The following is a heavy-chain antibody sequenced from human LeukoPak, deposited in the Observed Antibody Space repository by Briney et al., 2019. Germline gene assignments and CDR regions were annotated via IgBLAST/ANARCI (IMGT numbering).Heavy chain of an antibody. Sequence: SVTVSCKASGGTFSSYAISWVRQAPGQGLEWMGRIIPILGIANYAQKFQGRVTITADKSTSTAYMELSSLRSEDTAVYYCARDSVAVAGTPFDYWGQGTLVTVSS. J-gene: IGHJ4*02. V-gene: IGHV1-69*04. CDR2: IIPILGIA. D-gene: IGHD6-19*01. CDR3: ARDSVAVAGTPFDY. CDR1: GGTFSSYA.